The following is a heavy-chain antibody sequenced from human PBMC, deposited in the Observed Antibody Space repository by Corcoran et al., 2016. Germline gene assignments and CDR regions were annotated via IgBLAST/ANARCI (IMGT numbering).Heavy chain of an antibody. CDR3: AKKMGSWYYFDY. J-gene: IGHJ4*02. V-gene: IGHV3-23*01. CDR1: GFTFSSYA. Sequence: EVQLLESGGGLVQPGGSLRLSCAASGFTFSSYAMSWVRQAPGKGLEWVSAIMGSGGSTYYADSVKGRFTISRDNAKNTLYLQRNSLRAEDTAVYYCAKKMGSWYYFDYWGQGTLVTVSS. D-gene: IGHD6-13*01. CDR2: IMGSGGST.